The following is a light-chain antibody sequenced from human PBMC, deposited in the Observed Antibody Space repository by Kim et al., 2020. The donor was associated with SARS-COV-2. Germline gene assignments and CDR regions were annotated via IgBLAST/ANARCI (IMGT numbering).Light chain of an antibody. Sequence: QTATPTCTRNGNTVGDQGAAWLQQRQGHPPNLLSYRNNNRPSGISEKFSASRSGNTASLTITGLLPEDEADYYCSAWDSSLSAWVFGGGTKLTVL. CDR2: RNN. CDR3: SAWDSSLSAWV. J-gene: IGLJ3*02. CDR1: GNTVGDQG. V-gene: IGLV10-54*04.